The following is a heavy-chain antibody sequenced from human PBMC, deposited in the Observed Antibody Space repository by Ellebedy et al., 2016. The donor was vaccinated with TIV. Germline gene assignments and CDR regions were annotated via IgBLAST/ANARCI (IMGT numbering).Heavy chain of an antibody. CDR1: DGSIRPYY. D-gene: IGHD2/OR15-2a*01. CDR2: AYHSGST. V-gene: IGHV4-59*01. J-gene: IGHJ6*03. CDR3: ARVGTELVTVEEYYYYMDV. Sequence: SETLSLTCVVSDGSIRPYYWTWIRQPPGRGLEWIGYAYHSGSTDYNPSPESRVTISVDTSKNQISLRLTSVTAADTAVYYCARVGTELVTVEEYYYYMDVWGKGTTVTVSS.